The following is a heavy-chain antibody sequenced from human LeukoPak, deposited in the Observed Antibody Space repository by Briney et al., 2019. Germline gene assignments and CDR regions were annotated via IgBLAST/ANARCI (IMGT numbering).Heavy chain of an antibody. J-gene: IGHJ4*02. CDR2: VYHSGST. CDR1: GASINSPNW. Sequence: PSETLSLTCAVSGASINSPNWWTWVRPPPGKGLEWIGEVYHSGSTLYNPSLKSRVTVSMDKSKNQFSLSLTSVTAADTAVYYCARLADCWGPGTLVTVSS. V-gene: IGHV4-4*02. CDR3: ARLADC. D-gene: IGHD3-3*02.